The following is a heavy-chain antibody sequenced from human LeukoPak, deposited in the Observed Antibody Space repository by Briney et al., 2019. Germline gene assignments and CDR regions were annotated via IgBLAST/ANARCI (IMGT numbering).Heavy chain of an antibody. J-gene: IGHJ4*02. CDR2: IGSSGRTR. CDR1: GFPFSFFE. V-gene: IGHV3-48*03. Sequence: GGSLRLSCAVSGFPFSFFEINWVRQAPGKGLEWVSNIGSSGRTRYYADSVKGRFSISRDNAKNSLYLQMNSLGVEDTGVYYCALLAVASDFDYWGQGALVTVSS. CDR3: ALLAVASDFDY. D-gene: IGHD6-19*01.